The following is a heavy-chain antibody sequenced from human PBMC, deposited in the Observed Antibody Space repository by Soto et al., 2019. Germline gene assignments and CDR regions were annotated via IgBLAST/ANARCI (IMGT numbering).Heavy chain of an antibody. J-gene: IGHJ4*02. V-gene: IGHV3-23*01. CDR1: GFTFSSYA. CDR3: AKRRGAGGHFDY. Sequence: GGSLRLSCAASGFTFSSYAMGWVRQGPGKGLEWVAVVSIGGSTHYADSVGGRFTISRDNSKNTLSLQMNSLTAEDTAVYFCAKRRGAGGHFDYWGQGALVTVSS. D-gene: IGHD2-15*01. CDR2: VSIGGST.